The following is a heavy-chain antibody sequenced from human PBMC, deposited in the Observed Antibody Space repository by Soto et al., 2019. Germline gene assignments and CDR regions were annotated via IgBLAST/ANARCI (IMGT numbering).Heavy chain of an antibody. V-gene: IGHV3-66*01. CDR3: ARDHGSGSYHWFDP. CDR2: IYSGGST. J-gene: IGHJ5*02. Sequence: EVQLVESGGGLVQPGGSLRLSCAASGFTVSSNYMSWVRQAPGKGLEWVSVIYSGGSTYYADSVKGRFTISRDNSKNTLYLQMKSLRAEDTAVYYCARDHGSGSYHWFDPWGQGTLVTVSS. CDR1: GFTVSSNY. D-gene: IGHD3-10*01.